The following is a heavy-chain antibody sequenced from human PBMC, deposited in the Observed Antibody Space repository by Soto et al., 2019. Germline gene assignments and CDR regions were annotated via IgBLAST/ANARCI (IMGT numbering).Heavy chain of an antibody. CDR3: AKEGGSWYRERPDY. D-gene: IGHD6-13*01. J-gene: IGHJ4*02. CDR2: ISYDGSNK. CDR1: GFTFSSYG. V-gene: IGHV3-30*18. Sequence: QVQLVESGGGVVQPGRSLRLSCAASGFTFSSYGMHWVRQAPGKGLEWVAVISYDGSNKYYADSVKGRFTISRDNSKNTLYLQMNSLRAEDTAVYYCAKEGGSWYRERPDYWGQGTLVTVSS.